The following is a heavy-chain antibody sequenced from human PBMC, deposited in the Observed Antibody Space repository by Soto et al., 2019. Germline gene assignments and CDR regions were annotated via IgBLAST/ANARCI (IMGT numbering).Heavy chain of an antibody. V-gene: IGHV4-39*07. CDR1: GGSISSSSYY. CDR2: IYYSGST. CDR3: ARTILTGYHEPYYYGMDV. Sequence: TSETLSLTCTVSGGSISSSSYYWGWIRQPPGKGLEWIGSIYYSGSTYYNPSLKSRVTISVDTSKNQFSLKLSSLRSEDTAVYYCARTILTGYHEPYYYGMDVWGQGTTVTVSS. D-gene: IGHD3-9*01. J-gene: IGHJ6*02.